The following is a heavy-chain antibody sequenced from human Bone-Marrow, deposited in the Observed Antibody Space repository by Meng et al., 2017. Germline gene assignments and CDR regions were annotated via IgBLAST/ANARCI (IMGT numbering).Heavy chain of an antibody. Sequence: GESLKISCAASGFTFSSYTMSWVRQAPGKGLEWVSAISGSGGSTYYADSVKGRFTISRDNSKNTLYLQMNSLRAEDTAVYYCARAFMADGMDVWGQGTTVTVSS. D-gene: IGHD3-10*01. CDR2: ISGSGGST. CDR3: ARAFMADGMDV. CDR1: GFTFSSYT. V-gene: IGHV3-23*01. J-gene: IGHJ6*02.